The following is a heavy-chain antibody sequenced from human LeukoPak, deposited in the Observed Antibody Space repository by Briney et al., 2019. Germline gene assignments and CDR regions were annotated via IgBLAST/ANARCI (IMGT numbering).Heavy chain of an antibody. D-gene: IGHD2-2*02. J-gene: IGHJ5*02. V-gene: IGHV1-69*01. CDR3: ARVEVVPAAIAWFDP. CDR2: IIPTFGTA. Sequence: SVKVSCKASGGTFSSYAISWVRQAPGQGLEWMGGIIPTFGTANYAQKFQGRVTITADESTSTAYMELSSLRSEDTAVYYCARVEVVPAAIAWFDPWGQGTLVTVSS. CDR1: GGTFSSYA.